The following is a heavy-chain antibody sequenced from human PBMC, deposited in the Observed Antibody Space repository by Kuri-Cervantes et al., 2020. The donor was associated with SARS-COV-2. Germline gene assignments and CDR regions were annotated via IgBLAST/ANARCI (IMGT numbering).Heavy chain of an antibody. Sequence: GGSLRLSCAASGFTFSSYAMHWVRQAPGKGLEWVAVISYDGSNKYYADSVKGRFTISRDNSKNTLYLQMNSLRAEDTAVYYCASGFGEGASWGQGTLVTVSS. D-gene: IGHD3-10*01. CDR3: ASGFGEGAS. CDR1: GFTFSSYA. J-gene: IGHJ4*02. V-gene: IGHV3-30-3*01. CDR2: ISYDGSNK.